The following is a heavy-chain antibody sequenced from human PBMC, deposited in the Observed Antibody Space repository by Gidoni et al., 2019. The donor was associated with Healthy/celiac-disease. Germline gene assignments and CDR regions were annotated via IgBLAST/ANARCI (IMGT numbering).Heavy chain of an antibody. CDR2: IYHSGST. D-gene: IGHD3-10*01. V-gene: IGHV4-4*02. CDR3: ASLHSNYYGSGSYPSALWFDY. Sequence: VRQPPGKGLEWIGEIYHSGSTNYNPSLKSRVTISVDKSKNQFSLKLSSVTAADTAVYYCASLHSNYYGSGSYPSALWFDYWGQGTWSPSPQ. J-gene: IGHJ4*02.